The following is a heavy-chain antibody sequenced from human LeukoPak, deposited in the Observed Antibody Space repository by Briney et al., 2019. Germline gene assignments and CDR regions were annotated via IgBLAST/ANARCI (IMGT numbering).Heavy chain of an antibody. J-gene: IGHJ3*02. CDR3: ATSQPTSGRYGNAFDI. D-gene: IGHD6-19*01. CDR1: GFTFNTSW. CDR2: IKQEGSQK. V-gene: IGHV3-7*01. Sequence: PGGSLRLSCAASGFTFNTSWMSWGRQAPGKGLEWVAHIKQEGSQKLYVESVKGRFTISRDNAKTSLYLQINSLRAEDTSVYYCATSQPTSGRYGNAFDIWGQGTMVTVSS.